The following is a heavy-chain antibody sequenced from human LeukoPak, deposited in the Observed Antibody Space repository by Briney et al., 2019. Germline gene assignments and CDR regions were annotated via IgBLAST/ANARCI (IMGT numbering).Heavy chain of an antibody. CDR2: INHSGST. CDR3: ARVLQVVPAAAGGYYYGMDV. D-gene: IGHD2-2*01. CDR1: GGSFSGYY. Sequence: SETLSLTCAVYGGSFSGYYWSWVRQPPGKGLEWIGEINHSGSTNYNPSLKSRVTISVDTSKTQFSLKLSSVTAADTAVYYCARVLQVVPAAAGGYYYGMDVWGQGTTVTVSS. V-gene: IGHV4-34*01. J-gene: IGHJ6*02.